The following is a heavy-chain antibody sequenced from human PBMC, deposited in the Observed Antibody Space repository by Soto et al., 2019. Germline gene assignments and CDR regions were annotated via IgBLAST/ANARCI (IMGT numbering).Heavy chain of an antibody. J-gene: IGHJ6*02. D-gene: IGHD3-9*01. Sequence: DVQLVESGGGLVKPGGSLRLSCAASGFIFSSHNMNWVRQAPGKGLEWVSSITGSSRYIFYAHSVKGRFTISRDNAKNTVYLQVTSLTAEDTGVYYCARLVASETGYGMHVWGQGATFTVSS. CDR3: ARLVASETGYGMHV. V-gene: IGHV3-21*01. CDR2: ITGSSRYI. CDR1: GFIFSSHN.